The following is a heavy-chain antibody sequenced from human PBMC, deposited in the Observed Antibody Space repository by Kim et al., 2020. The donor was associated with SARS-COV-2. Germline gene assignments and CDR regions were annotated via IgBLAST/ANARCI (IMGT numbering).Heavy chain of an antibody. CDR1: GFTFSSYA. V-gene: IGHV3-23*01. D-gene: IGHD2-15*01. J-gene: IGHJ5*01. CDR2: ISGSGGST. CDR3: AKGRNVVVVGANDS. Sequence: GGSLRLSCAVSGFTFSSYAMSWVRQAPGKGLEWVSAISGSGGSTYYADPVKGRFTTSRDNTKNTLYLQMNSRRAEDTAVYYCAKGRNVVVVGANDSWGQGTLVTVSS.